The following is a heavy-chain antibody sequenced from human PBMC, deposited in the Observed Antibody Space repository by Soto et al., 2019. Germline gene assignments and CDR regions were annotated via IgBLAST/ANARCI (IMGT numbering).Heavy chain of an antibody. CDR3: ATDLNWEQY. J-gene: IGHJ4*02. Sequence: EVQLVESGGGLVQPGGSLRLSCAASGFTFGTYWMTWVRQAPGKGLACVGNIKPDGSERYYVDSVKGRFTISRDNAKNSLYLHMNSLRAEDTAVYYSATDLNWEQYWGQGTLVTVSS. V-gene: IGHV3-7*04. CDR2: IKPDGSER. D-gene: IGHD7-27*01. CDR1: GFTFGTYW.